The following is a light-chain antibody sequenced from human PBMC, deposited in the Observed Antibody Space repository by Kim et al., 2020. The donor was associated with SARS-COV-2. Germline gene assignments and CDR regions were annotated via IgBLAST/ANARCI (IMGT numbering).Light chain of an antibody. CDR1: QSIHGW. J-gene: IGKJ5*01. CDR2: ETS. V-gene: IGKV1-5*01. Sequence: AALGDRVTSTCRASQSIHGWLAWYQQKPGQAPKLLIYETSTVETGVPSRFSGSGSGTEFTLTISSLQPDDFATYYCQHHNTYPITFGQGTRLEIK. CDR3: QHHNTYPIT.